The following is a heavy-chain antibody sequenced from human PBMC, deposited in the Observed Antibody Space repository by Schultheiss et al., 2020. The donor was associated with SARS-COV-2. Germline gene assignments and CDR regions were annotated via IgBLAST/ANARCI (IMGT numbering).Heavy chain of an antibody. CDR2: INAGNGNT. CDR3: ARDDTQTGGYDYYYGMDV. CDR1: GYTFTSYA. Sequence: ASVKVSCKASGYTFTSYAMHWVRQAPGQRLEWMGWINAGNGNTKYSQKFQGRVTITRDTSASTAYMELSSLRSEDTAVYYCARDDTQTGGYDYYYGMDVWGQGTTVTVSS. V-gene: IGHV1-3*01. J-gene: IGHJ6*02. D-gene: IGHD2-15*01.